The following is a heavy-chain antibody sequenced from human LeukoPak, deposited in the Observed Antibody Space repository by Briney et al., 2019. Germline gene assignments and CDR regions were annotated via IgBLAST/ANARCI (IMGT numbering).Heavy chain of an antibody. CDR2: IYYSGST. D-gene: IGHD3-22*01. CDR1: GGSISSSSYY. J-gene: IGHJ4*02. CDR3: ASPSVGPKTYYYDSSGYLVDY. Sequence: SETLSLTCTVSGGSISSSSYYWGWIRQPPGKGLEWIGSIYYSGSTYYNPSLKSRVTISVDTSKNQFSLKLSSVTAADTAVYYRASPSVGPKTYYYDSSGYLVDYWGQGTLVTVSS. V-gene: IGHV4-39*01.